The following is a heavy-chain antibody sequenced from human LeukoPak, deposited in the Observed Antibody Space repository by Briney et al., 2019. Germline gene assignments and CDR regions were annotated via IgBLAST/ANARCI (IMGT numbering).Heavy chain of an antibody. CDR1: GYTFTRYY. V-gene: IGHV1-2*02. CDR3: AREPDIAVAGDYYFDY. J-gene: IGHJ4*02. Sequence: ASVKVSCKASGYTFTRYYMHWVRQAPGQGLEWMGWINPNSGGTNYAQKFQGRVTMTRDTSISTAYMELSRLRSDDTAVYYCAREPDIAVAGDYYFDYWGQGTLVTVSS. CDR2: INPNSGGT. D-gene: IGHD6-19*01.